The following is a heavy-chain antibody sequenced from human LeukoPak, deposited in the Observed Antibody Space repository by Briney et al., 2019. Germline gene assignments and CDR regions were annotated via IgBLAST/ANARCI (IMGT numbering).Heavy chain of an antibody. Sequence: ASVKVSCKASVYTFTSYYMHWVRQAPGQGLEWMAIINPSGGSTSYAQKFQGRVTMTRDTSTSTVYMELSSLRSEDTAVYYCATQPAAPDWYFDLWGRGTLVTVSS. CDR3: ATQPAAPDWYFDL. V-gene: IGHV1-46*01. J-gene: IGHJ2*01. CDR1: VYTFTSYY. CDR2: INPSGGST. D-gene: IGHD2-2*01.